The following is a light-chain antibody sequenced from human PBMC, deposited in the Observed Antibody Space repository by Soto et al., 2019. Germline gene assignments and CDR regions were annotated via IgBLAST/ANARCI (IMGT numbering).Light chain of an antibody. CDR1: ALPKQY. Sequence: ELTQPPSVSESPGQTARITCSGDALPKQYAYWYQQKPGQAPVLLIYKDSERPSGIPERFSGSSSGTTVTLTISGVQAEDEADYYCQSADSSGTYRVFGGGTKLTVL. V-gene: IGLV3-25*03. CDR3: QSADSSGTYRV. CDR2: KDS. J-gene: IGLJ3*02.